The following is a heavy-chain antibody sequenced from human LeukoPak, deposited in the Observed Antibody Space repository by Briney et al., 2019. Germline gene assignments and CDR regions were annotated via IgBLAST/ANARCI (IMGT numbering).Heavy chain of an antibody. V-gene: IGHV3-21*04. D-gene: IGHD2-15*01. CDR2: ISGSNSYI. CDR1: GFTFSSYS. CDR3: AKDGLYCSGGSCYHGY. Sequence: GGSLRLSCAASGFTFSSYSMNWVRQAPGKGLEWVSSISGSNSYIYYADSVKGRFTISRDNSKNTLYLQMNSLRAEDTAVYYCAKDGLYCSGGSCYHGYWGQGTLVTVSS. J-gene: IGHJ4*02.